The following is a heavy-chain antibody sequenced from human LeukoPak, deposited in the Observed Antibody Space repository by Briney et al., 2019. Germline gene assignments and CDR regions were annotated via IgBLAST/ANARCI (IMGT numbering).Heavy chain of an antibody. CDR3: ARDSTWLLDY. J-gene: IGHJ4*02. CDR1: GFIFSSHW. D-gene: IGHD6-19*01. V-gene: IGHV3-7*03. CDR2: IKEDGSVK. Sequence: GVSLRLSCTASGFIFSSHWMTWVRQSPGKGLEWVANIKEDGSVKYYVDSVKGRFTISRDNTKNALYLQMNSLRADDTAVYFCARDSTWLLDYWGQGTLITVYS.